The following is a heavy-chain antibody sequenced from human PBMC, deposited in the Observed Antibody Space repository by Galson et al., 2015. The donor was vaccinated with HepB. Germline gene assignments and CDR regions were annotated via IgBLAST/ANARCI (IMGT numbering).Heavy chain of an antibody. CDR1: GGSFSGYY. CDR2: INHSGST. Sequence: ETLSLTCAVYGGSFSGYYWSWSRQPPGKGLEWIGEINHSGSTNYNPSLKSRVTISVDTSKNQFSLKLSSVTAADTAVYYCARGLIGSSGYYYDSSGYYYFDYWGQGTLVTVSS. J-gene: IGHJ4*02. CDR3: ARGLIGSSGYYYDSSGYYYFDY. V-gene: IGHV4-34*01. D-gene: IGHD3-22*01.